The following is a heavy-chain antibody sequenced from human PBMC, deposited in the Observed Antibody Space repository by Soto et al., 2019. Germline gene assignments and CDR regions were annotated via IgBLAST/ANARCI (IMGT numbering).Heavy chain of an antibody. CDR2: IDWDDDK. CDR3: ARIFVEAARRKPLHAYYYYGMDV. D-gene: IGHD6-6*01. V-gene: IGHV2-70*01. Sequence: VSGPTLVNPTQTLTLTCTFSGFTLSTSGMCVSWIRQPPGKALEWLALIDWDDDKYYSTSLKTRLTISKDTSKNQVVLTMTNMDPVDTATYYCARIFVEAARRKPLHAYYYYGMDVWGQGTTVTVSS. CDR1: GFTLSTSGMC. J-gene: IGHJ6*02.